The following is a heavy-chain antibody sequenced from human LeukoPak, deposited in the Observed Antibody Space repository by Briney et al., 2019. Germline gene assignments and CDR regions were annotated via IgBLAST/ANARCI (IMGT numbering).Heavy chain of an antibody. CDR1: GYTFTGYY. Sequence: ASVKVSCKASGYTFTGYYMHWVRQAPGQGLEWMGRINPNSGGTNYAQKFQGRVTMTRDTSISTAYMELSRLRSDDTAVYYCARDGVSSGWSDFDYWGQGTLVTVSS. D-gene: IGHD6-19*01. CDR2: INPNSGGT. V-gene: IGHV1-2*06. J-gene: IGHJ4*02. CDR3: ARDGVSSGWSDFDY.